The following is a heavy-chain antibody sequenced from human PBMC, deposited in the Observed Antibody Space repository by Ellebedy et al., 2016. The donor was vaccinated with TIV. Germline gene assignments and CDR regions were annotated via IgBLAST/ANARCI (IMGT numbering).Heavy chain of an antibody. CDR1: GLTFSSHA. D-gene: IGHD4-23*01. CDR3: ARDPVGVGPAFDV. J-gene: IGHJ3*01. V-gene: IGHV3-23*01. Sequence: PGGSLRLSCAASGLTFSSHAMSWVRQAPGQGLEWVSAISGSGHNTYYADSVKGRFTIPRDNSKDTLFLQMNSLRAEDTAIYFCARDPVGVGPAFDVWGQGTMVTVSS. CDR2: ISGSGHNT.